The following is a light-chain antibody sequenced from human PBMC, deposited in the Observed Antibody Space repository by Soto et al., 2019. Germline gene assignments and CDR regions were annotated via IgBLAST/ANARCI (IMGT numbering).Light chain of an antibody. CDR2: HNT. V-gene: IGLV1-44*01. CDR1: TSNIGTNT. CDR3: AAWDDSLDGVI. Sequence: QSVLTQSPSASGTPGQRVTISCSGGTSNIGTNTVNWYQQVPGTAPQLPLYHNTQRPSGVPDRFSGSKSGTSASLAISGLQSEDEADYYCAAWDDSLDGVIFGAGTKLTVL. J-gene: IGLJ2*01.